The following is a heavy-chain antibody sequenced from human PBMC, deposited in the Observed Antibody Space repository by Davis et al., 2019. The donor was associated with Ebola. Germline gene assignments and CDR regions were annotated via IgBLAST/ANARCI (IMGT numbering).Heavy chain of an antibody. CDR1: GDSITAYQ. CDR3: ARIAVGSSWYYFDY. V-gene: IGHV4-59*01. Sequence: SETLSLTCTVSGDSITAYQWSWIRQPPGTGLEWIGYIPNSGSANYNPSLKSRVTMSMATSKNQFSLKLTSVTAADTAVYYCARIAVGSSWYYFDYWGQGTLVPVSS. J-gene: IGHJ4*02. CDR2: IPNSGSA. D-gene: IGHD6-13*01.